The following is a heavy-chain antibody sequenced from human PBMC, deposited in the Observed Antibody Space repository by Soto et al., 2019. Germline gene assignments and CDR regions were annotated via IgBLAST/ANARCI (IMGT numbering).Heavy chain of an antibody. J-gene: IGHJ4*02. V-gene: IGHV3-11*05. CDR1: GFTFSDYY. Sequence: QVQLVESGGGLVKPGGSLRLSCAASGFTFSDYYMSWIRQAPGKGLERVSYISSSSSYTNYADSVKGRFTISRDNAKNSLYMQMNSLRAEDTAVYYCARDSRQYSGYDYFDYWGKGTLVTVSS. CDR3: ARDSRQYSGYDYFDY. CDR2: ISSSSSYT. D-gene: IGHD5-12*01.